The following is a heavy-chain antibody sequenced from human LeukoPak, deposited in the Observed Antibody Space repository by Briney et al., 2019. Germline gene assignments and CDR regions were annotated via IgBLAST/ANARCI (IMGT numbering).Heavy chain of an antibody. Sequence: ASVKVSCKASGYTFTSCYMHWVRQAPGQGLEWMGIINPSGGSTSYAQKFQGRVTMTRDTSTSTVYMELSSLRSEDTAVYYCARVVAAAGPRESAFDIWGQGTMVTASS. CDR3: ARVVAAAGPRESAFDI. D-gene: IGHD6-13*01. J-gene: IGHJ3*02. CDR1: GYTFTSCY. CDR2: INPSGGST. V-gene: IGHV1-46*01.